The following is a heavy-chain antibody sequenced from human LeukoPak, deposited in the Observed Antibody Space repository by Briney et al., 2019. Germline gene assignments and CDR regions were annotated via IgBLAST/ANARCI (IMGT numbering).Heavy chain of an antibody. CDR1: GYSFTSDW. Sequence: GESLKISCKASGYSFTSDWIGWVRQMPGKGLEWMGIIYPGDSDTRYSPSFQGQVTISADKSISTAYLQWSSLKASDTAMYYCARQPPTYYDFWSGSYGMDVWGQGTTVTVSS. CDR3: ARQPPTYYDFWSGSYGMDV. D-gene: IGHD3-3*01. CDR2: IYPGDSDT. V-gene: IGHV5-51*01. J-gene: IGHJ6*02.